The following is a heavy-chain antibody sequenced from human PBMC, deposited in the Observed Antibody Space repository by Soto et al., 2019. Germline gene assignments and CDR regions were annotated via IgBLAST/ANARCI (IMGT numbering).Heavy chain of an antibody. CDR2: IYYSGST. V-gene: IGHV4-61*01. D-gene: IGHD5-12*01. Sequence: QVQLQESGPGLVKPSETLSLACTVSGGSVSSGSYYWSWIRQPPGKGLEWIGYIYYSGSTNYNPSLKSRVTISVDTSKNQFSLKLSSVTAADTAVYYCARVREMATITHFDYWGQGTLVTVSS. CDR3: ARVREMATITHFDY. J-gene: IGHJ4*02. CDR1: GGSVSSGSYY.